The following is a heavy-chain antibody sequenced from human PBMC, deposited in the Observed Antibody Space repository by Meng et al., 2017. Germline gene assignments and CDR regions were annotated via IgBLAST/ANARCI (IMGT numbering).Heavy chain of an antibody. CDR3: ARDDGSGSYCY. CDR2: IWYDGSNK. CDR1: GFTFSSYG. J-gene: IGHJ4*02. D-gene: IGHD3-10*01. V-gene: IGHV3-33*01. Sequence: GESLKISCAASGFTFSSYGMHWVRQAPGKGLEWVAVIWYDGSNKYYADSVKGRFTISRDNSKNTLYLQMNSLRAEDTAVYYCARDDGSGSYCYWGQGTLVTVSS.